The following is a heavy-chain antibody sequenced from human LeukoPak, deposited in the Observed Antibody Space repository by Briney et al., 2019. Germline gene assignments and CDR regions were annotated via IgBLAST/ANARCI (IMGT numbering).Heavy chain of an antibody. Sequence: PSETLSLTCTVSGYSISSGYYWGWIRQPPGKGLEWIGSIYHSGSTYYNPSLKSRVTISVDTSKNQFSLKLSSVTAADTAVYYCASDRVARPARFDPLGQGTLVTVSS. CDR2: IYHSGST. J-gene: IGHJ5*02. CDR3: ASDRVARPARFDP. CDR1: GYSISSGYY. V-gene: IGHV4-38-2*02. D-gene: IGHD2-15*01.